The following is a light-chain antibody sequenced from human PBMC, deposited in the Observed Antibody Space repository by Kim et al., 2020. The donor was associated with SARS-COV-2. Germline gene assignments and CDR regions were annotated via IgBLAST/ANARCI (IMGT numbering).Light chain of an antibody. V-gene: IGLV1-51*01. J-gene: IGLJ2*01. CDR3: GTWDSSLSAVV. Sequence: GQKVTSSCSGLSSNIGNSYVSWDQQLPGTAPKHLIYDNNKRPSGIPDRFSGSKSGTSATLGITGLQTGDEADYYCGTWDSSLSAVVFGGGTQLTVL. CDR1: SSNIGNSY. CDR2: DNN.